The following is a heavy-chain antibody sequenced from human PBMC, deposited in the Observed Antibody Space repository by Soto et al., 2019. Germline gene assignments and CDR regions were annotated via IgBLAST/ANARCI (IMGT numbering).Heavy chain of an antibody. D-gene: IGHD1-1*01. CDR2: TYSGGST. CDR3: ARDRSEYDAYYYGMDV. J-gene: IGHJ6*02. CDR1: GFTVSSDY. V-gene: IGHV3-53*01. Sequence: GGSLRLSCAASGFTVSSDYMRWVRQAPGKGLEWASVTYSGGSTYYADSVKGRFTVSRDNSKNTLYLQMNSLRAEDTAVYYCARDRSEYDAYYYGMDVWGQGTTVTVYS.